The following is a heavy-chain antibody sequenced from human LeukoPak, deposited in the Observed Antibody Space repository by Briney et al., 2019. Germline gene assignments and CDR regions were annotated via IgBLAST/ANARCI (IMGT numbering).Heavy chain of an antibody. CDR1: GFTFSSYS. CDR3: ARDRRGVGATHDY. V-gene: IGHV3-21*01. Sequence: GGSLRLSCAASGFTFSSYSMNWVRQAPGKGLEWVSSISSSSSYIYYADSVKGRFAISRDNAKNSLYLQMNSLRAEDTAVYYCARDRRGVGATHDYWGQGTLVTVSS. D-gene: IGHD1-26*01. CDR2: ISSSSSYI. J-gene: IGHJ4*02.